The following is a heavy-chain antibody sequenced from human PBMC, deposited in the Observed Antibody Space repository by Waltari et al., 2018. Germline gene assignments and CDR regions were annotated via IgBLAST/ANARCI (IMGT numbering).Heavy chain of an antibody. Sequence: QVQLQESGPGLMKPSETLSLTCTVSGGSISSYYWSWIRQPPGKGLEWIGYIYTSGSTNYNPSLKSRVTISVDTSKNQFSLKLSSVTAADTAVYYCARAKLRLDAFDIWGQGTMVTVSS. J-gene: IGHJ3*02. CDR2: IYTSGST. CDR1: GGSISSYY. CDR3: ARAKLRLDAFDI. V-gene: IGHV4-4*09.